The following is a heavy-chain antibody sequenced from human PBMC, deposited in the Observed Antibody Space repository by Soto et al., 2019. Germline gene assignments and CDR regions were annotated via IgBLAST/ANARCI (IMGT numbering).Heavy chain of an antibody. CDR2: IYYSGST. Sequence: QVQLQESGPGLVKPSQTLSLTCTVSGGSISSGDYYWSWIRQPPGKGLEWIGYIYYSGSTYYNPSLQGRVTISVATSADQFSLKLSSVTAADTAVYYCARGSYYYDRSGYYHYWGQGTLVTVSS. V-gene: IGHV4-30-4*01. J-gene: IGHJ4*02. D-gene: IGHD3-22*01. CDR1: GGSISSGDYY. CDR3: ARGSYYYDRSGYYHY.